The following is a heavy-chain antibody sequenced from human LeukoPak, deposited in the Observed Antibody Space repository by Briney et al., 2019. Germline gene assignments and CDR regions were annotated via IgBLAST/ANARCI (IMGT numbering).Heavy chain of an antibody. V-gene: IGHV4-59*08. D-gene: IGHD3-10*01. CDR2: IYYSGST. Sequence: PSETLSLTCTVSGGSISSYYWSWIRQPPGKGLEWIGYIYYSGSTNYNPSLKSRVTISVDTSKNQFSLKLSSVTAADTAVYYCARPAVVRGVIRGYFDYWGQGTLVTVSS. CDR3: ARPAVVRGVIRGYFDY. CDR1: GGSISSYY. J-gene: IGHJ4*02.